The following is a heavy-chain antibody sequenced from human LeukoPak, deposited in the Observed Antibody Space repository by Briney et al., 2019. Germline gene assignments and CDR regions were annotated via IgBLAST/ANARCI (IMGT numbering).Heavy chain of an antibody. CDR2: ISWNSGSI. Sequence: GRSLRLSCAASGFTFDDYAMHWVRQAPGKGLEWVSGISWNSGSIGYADSVKGRFTISRDNAKNSLYLQMNSLRAEDTALYYCAKDIVGALDYWGQGTLVTVSS. V-gene: IGHV3-9*01. J-gene: IGHJ4*02. D-gene: IGHD1-26*01. CDR1: GFTFDDYA. CDR3: AKDIVGALDY.